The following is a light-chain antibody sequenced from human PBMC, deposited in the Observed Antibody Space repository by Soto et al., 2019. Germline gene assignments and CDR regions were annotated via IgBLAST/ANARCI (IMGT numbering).Light chain of an antibody. V-gene: IGKV3-20*01. CDR3: QQYGSSPPYT. CDR2: GAS. Sequence: EIVLTQSPGTLSLSPGERATLSCRASHSVSSTYLAWYQQKPGQPPRLLIYGASSRATGIPDRFSGSGSGTDFTLTISRLEPEDFAVYYCQQYGSSPPYTFGQGTKLEIK. J-gene: IGKJ2*01. CDR1: HSVSSTY.